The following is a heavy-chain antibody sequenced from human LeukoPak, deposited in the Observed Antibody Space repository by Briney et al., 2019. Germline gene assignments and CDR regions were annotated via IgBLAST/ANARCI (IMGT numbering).Heavy chain of an antibody. J-gene: IGHJ4*02. D-gene: IGHD5-24*01. CDR3: ARGGLLEMATITDY. V-gene: IGHV1-8*01. CDR2: MNPNSGNT. CDR1: GYTFTSYD. Sequence: GASVKVSCKASGYTFTSYDINWVRQATGQGSEWMGWMNPNSGNTGSAQKFQGRVTMTRNTSISTAYMELSSLRSEDTAVYYCARGGLLEMATITDYWGQGTLVTVSS.